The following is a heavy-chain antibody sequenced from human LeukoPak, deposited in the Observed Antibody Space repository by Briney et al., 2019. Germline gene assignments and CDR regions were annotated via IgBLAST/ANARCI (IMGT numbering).Heavy chain of an antibody. CDR1: GFTFSSYA. D-gene: IGHD1-26*01. V-gene: IGHV3-23*01. CDR2: ISGSGGST. CDR3: VRGVGGDSRFDP. J-gene: IGHJ5*02. Sequence: GGSLRLSCAASGFTFSSYAMSWVRQAPGKGLEWVSAISGSGGSTSYADSVKGRFTISRDNAKNTLYLQMNSLRAEDTAVYYCVRGVGGDSRFDPWGQGTLVTVSS.